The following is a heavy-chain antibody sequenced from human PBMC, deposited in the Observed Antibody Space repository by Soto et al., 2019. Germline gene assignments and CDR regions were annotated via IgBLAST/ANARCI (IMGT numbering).Heavy chain of an antibody. J-gene: IGHJ4*02. V-gene: IGHV3-33*01. CDR3: ARDYLGSSGWADFDY. D-gene: IGHD6-19*01. CDR1: GFTFSSYG. Sequence: GGSLRLSCAASGFTFSSYGMHWVRQAPGKGLEWVAVIWYDGSNKYYADSVKGRFTISRDNSKNTLYLQMNSLRAEDTAVYYCARDYLGSSGWADFDYWGQGTLVTVSS. CDR2: IWYDGSNK.